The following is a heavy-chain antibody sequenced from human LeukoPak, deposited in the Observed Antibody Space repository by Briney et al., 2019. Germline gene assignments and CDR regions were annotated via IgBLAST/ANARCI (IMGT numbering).Heavy chain of an antibody. J-gene: IGHJ5*02. CDR3: ARERGNYDILTAYYEGNWFDP. CDR1: GYTFTGYY. Sequence: ASVKVSCKASGYTFTGYYMHWVRQAPGQGLEWMGWINPNSGGTNYAQKFQGRVTMTRDTSISTAYMELNNLRSDDTAVYYCARERGNYDILTAYYEGNWFDPWGQGTLVTVSS. V-gene: IGHV1-2*02. D-gene: IGHD3-9*01. CDR2: INPNSGGT.